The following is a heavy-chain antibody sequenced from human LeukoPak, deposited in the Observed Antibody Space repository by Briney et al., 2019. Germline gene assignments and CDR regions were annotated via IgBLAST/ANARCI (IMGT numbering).Heavy chain of an antibody. CDR1: GYTFTSYG. V-gene: IGHV1-18*01. D-gene: IGHD2-2*01. CDR2: ISAYNGNT. Sequence: ASVKVSCKASGYTFTSYGISWVRQAPGQGLEWMGWISAYNGNTNYAQKLQGRVTMTTDTSTSTAYMELRSLRSDDTAVYYCASSVIVVVPAAPLDYYMDVWGKGTTVTVSS. CDR3: ASSVIVVVPAAPLDYYMDV. J-gene: IGHJ6*03.